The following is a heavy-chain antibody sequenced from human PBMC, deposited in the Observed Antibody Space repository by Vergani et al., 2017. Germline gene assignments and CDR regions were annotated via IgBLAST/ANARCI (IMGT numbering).Heavy chain of an antibody. CDR1: GFTFSSYA. J-gene: IGHJ2*01. CDR3: ATVSGPLSWESYWYFDL. V-gene: IGHV3-23*04. CDR2: ISGSADNT. Sequence: EVQLVETGGGLIQPGGSLRLSCAASGFTFSSYAMSWVRQAPGKGLEWVSVISGSADNTNDADFVKGRFTITRTNSKNTLSLKMNSLRAEDTAVYYCATVSGPLSWESYWYFDLWGRGTLVTVSS. D-gene: IGHD2-15*01.